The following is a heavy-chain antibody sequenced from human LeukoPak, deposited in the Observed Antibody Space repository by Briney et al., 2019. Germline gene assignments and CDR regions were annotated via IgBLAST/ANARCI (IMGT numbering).Heavy chain of an antibody. CDR2: ISSSGSTI. J-gene: IGHJ4*02. Sequence: GGSLRLSCAASGFTFSSYDMTWVRQAPGKGLEWVSYISSSGSTIYYADSVKGRFTISRDNAKNSLYLQMNSLRAEDTAVYYCARDREDTAMVNPPGYWGQGTLVTVSS. V-gene: IGHV3-48*04. CDR1: GFTFSSYD. D-gene: IGHD5-18*01. CDR3: ARDREDTAMVNPPGY.